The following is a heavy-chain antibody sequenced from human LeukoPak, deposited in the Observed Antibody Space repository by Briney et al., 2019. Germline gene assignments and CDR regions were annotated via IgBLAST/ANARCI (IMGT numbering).Heavy chain of an antibody. CDR1: GGSISSYY. CDR3: ARNPRPYYYVGWFDP. D-gene: IGHD3-22*01. CDR2: IYYSGST. Sequence: SETLSLTCTASGGSISSYYWSWIRQPPGKGLEWIGYIYYSGSTNYNPSLKSRVTISVDTSKNQFSLKLSSVTAADTAVCYCARNPRPYYYVGWFDPWGQGTLVTVSS. J-gene: IGHJ5*02. V-gene: IGHV4-59*01.